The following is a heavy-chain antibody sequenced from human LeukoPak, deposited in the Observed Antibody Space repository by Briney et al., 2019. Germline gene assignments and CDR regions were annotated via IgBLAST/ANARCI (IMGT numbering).Heavy chain of an antibody. D-gene: IGHD3-10*01. CDR2: IIPIFGTA. Sequence: SVKVSCKASGYTFTSYAISWVRQAPGQGLEWMGGIIPIFGTANYAQKFQGRVTITADESTSTAYMELSSLRSEDTAVYYCASRKWFGDAVMDVWGQGTTVTVSS. J-gene: IGHJ6*02. CDR1: GYTFTSYA. CDR3: ASRKWFGDAVMDV. V-gene: IGHV1-69*13.